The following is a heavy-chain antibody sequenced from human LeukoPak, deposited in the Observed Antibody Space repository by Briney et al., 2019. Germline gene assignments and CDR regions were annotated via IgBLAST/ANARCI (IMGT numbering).Heavy chain of an antibody. CDR2: IYYSGST. J-gene: IGHJ4*02. CDR1: GGSISRGGYY. V-gene: IGHV4-31*03. D-gene: IGHD5-12*01. Sequence: TSETLSLTCTVSGGSISRGGYYWSWIRQHPGKGLEWIGYIYYSGSTYYNPSLKSRVTISVDTSKNQFSLKLSSVTAADTAVYYCARAGGQWLRALDYWGQGTLVTVSS. CDR3: ARAGGQWLRALDY.